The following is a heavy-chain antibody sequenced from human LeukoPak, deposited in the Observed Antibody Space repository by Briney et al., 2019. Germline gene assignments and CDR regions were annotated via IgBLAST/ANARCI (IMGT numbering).Heavy chain of an antibody. CDR3: ARDPGFLETLGYMDV. D-gene: IGHD3-3*01. CDR2: INPNSGDT. V-gene: IGHV1-2*02. J-gene: IGHJ6*04. Sequence: ASVKVSCKGSGYTFAGYYIHWVRQAPGQGLEWIGWINPNSGDTKFAKNFQGRVTLTRDTSINIVYMEMSGLKSDDTAIYYCARDPGFLETLGYMDVWATGTTVTVSS. CDR1: GYTFAGYY.